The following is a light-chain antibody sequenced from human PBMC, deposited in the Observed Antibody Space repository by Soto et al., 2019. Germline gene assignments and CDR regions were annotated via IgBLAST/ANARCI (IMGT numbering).Light chain of an antibody. Sequence: EIVRTQSPATLSVSPGERATLSCRASQSVSSNLAWYQQKPGQAPRLLIYGASTRATGIPARFSGSGSGTDFTLTISSLEPEDFAVYYCQQRSNWPRTFGQGTKVDIK. CDR1: QSVSSN. J-gene: IGKJ1*01. V-gene: IGKV3-15*01. CDR2: GAS. CDR3: QQRSNWPRT.